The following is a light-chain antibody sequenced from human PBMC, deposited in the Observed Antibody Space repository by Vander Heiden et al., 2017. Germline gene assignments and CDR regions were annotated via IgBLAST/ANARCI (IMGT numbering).Light chain of an antibody. Sequence: YELTQPPAVSGSPGQTARITCSGDALPKQYAYWYQQKPGQAPVLVIYKDSERPSGIPERFSGSSSGTTVTLTISGVQAEDEADYYCQSADSSGTYVVFGGGTKLTVL. CDR1: ALPKQY. J-gene: IGLJ2*01. CDR3: QSADSSGTYVV. V-gene: IGLV3-25*03. CDR2: KDS.